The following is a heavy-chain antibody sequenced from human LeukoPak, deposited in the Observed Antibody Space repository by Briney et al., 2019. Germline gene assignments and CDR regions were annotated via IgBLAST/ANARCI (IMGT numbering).Heavy chain of an antibody. CDR1: GFTFSSYA. Sequence: GGSLRLSCAASGFTFSSYAMSWVRQAPGKGLEWVSAISGSGGSTYYADSVKGRFTISRDNSKNTLYLQMNSLRAEDTAVYYCAKVGTADIVVVPAASSDYYYYYMDVWGKGTTVTVSS. J-gene: IGHJ6*03. V-gene: IGHV3-23*01. D-gene: IGHD2-2*01. CDR2: ISGSGGST. CDR3: AKVGTADIVVVPAASSDYYYYYMDV.